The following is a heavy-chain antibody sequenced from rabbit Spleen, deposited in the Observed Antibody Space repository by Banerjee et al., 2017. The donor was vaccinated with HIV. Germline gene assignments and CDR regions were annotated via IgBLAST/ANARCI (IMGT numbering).Heavy chain of an antibody. V-gene: IGHV1S40*01. CDR2: IYAGTSGNT. CDR3: ARDSGSSFSSYGMDL. D-gene: IGHD8-1*01. CDR1: RFSFNSGYD. J-gene: IGHJ6*01. Sequence: QSLEESGGGLVKPGASLTLTCKASRFSFNSGYDMCWVRQAPGKGLEWIACIYAGTSGNTYSATWAKGRFTISKTSSTTVTLQMTSLTAADTATYFCARDSGSSFSSYGMDLWGQGTLVTVS.